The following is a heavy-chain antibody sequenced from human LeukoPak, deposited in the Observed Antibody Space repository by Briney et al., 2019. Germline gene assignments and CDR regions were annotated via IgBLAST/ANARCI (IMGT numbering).Heavy chain of an antibody. D-gene: IGHD6-19*01. V-gene: IGHV4-59*08. Sequence: PSETLSLTCAVSGGSINSHYWGWIRQPPGKGLQWMGDIFYTGKNNYNPSLKSRVTISLDTSKDHLSLHLTSVLAADTAIYYCVRRDPGWNYFDYWGQGILVTVSS. CDR2: IFYTGKN. CDR1: GGSINSHY. CDR3: VRRDPGWNYFDY. J-gene: IGHJ4*02.